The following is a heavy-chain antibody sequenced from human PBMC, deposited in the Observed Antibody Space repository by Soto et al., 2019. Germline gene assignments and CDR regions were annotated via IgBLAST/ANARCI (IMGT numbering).Heavy chain of an antibody. J-gene: IGHJ5*02. D-gene: IGHD6-13*01. CDR1: GGSISSYY. CDR3: ARDGSSSWYHWFDP. CDR2: IYYSGST. Sequence: SETLSLTCTVSGGSISSYYWSWIRQPPGKGLEWIGYIYYSGSTNYNPSLKSRVTISVDTSKNQFSLKLSSVTAADTAVYYCARDGSSSWYHWFDPWGQGTLVTAPQ. V-gene: IGHV4-59*01.